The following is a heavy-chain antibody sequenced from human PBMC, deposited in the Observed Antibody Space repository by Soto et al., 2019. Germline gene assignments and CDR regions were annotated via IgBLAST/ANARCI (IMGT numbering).Heavy chain of an antibody. CDR1: GGSMSSYYW. CDR2: IDWDDDK. CDR3: ARIRRCSWYGMDV. J-gene: IGHJ6*02. Sequence: TLSLTCTVSGGSMSSYYWSWIRQPPGKALEWLALIDWDDDKYYSTSLKTRLTISKDTSKNQVVLTMTNMDPVDTATYYCARIRRCSWYGMDVWGQGTTVTVSS. V-gene: IGHV2-70*13. D-gene: IGHD6-13*01.